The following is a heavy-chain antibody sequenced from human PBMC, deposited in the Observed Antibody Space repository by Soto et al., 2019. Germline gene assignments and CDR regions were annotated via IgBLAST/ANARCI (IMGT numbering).Heavy chain of an antibody. Sequence: GGSLRLSCAASGFTFSSYGMHWVRQAPGKGLEWVAVISYDGSNKYYADSVKGRFTISRDNSKNTLYLQMNSLRAEDTAVYYCAKERQLWSTYYYYYMDVWGKGTTVTVSS. D-gene: IGHD5-18*01. CDR2: ISYDGSNK. J-gene: IGHJ6*03. CDR1: GFTFSSYG. V-gene: IGHV3-30*18. CDR3: AKERQLWSTYYYYYMDV.